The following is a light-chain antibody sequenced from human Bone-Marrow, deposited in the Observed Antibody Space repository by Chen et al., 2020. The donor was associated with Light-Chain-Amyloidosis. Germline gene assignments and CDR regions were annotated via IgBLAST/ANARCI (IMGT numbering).Light chain of an antibody. V-gene: IGLV2-23*01. CDR2: ECI. Sequence: QSALTHPASVSGSPGQSLTIPCTGTSSNVGDYSLVSWYQQHPGKAPKLILYECIQRPSGVSSRFSGSMSGNTASLTISGLQTEDEADYFCYTYAGSATFVFGSATTVTVL. CDR1: SSNVGDYSL. J-gene: IGLJ1*01. CDR3: YTYAGSATFV.